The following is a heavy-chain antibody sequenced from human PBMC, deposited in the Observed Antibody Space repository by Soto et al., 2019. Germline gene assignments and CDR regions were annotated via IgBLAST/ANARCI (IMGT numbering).Heavy chain of an antibody. V-gene: IGHV5-51*01. CDR2: IYPGDSDT. CDR1: GYSFTSYW. D-gene: IGHD3-9*01. J-gene: IGHJ6*02. Sequence: GESLKISCKGSGYSFTSYWIGWVRQMPGKGLEWMGIIYPGDSDTRYSPYFQGQVTISADKSISTAYLQWSSLKASVTVMYYCVCVDFDILTGSYKSYYGMDVWGQGTTVTVSS. CDR3: VCVDFDILTGSYKSYYGMDV.